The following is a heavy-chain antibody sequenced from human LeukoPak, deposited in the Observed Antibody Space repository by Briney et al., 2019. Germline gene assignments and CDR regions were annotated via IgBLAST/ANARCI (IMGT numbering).Heavy chain of an antibody. V-gene: IGHV4-4*07. D-gene: IGHD6-19*01. CDR1: GASIRSNS. CDR2: IYFSENT. Sequence: PSETLSLTCTVSGASIRSNSWSWIRRPAGKGLEWIGRIYFSENTNYNPSLKSRVTISLDTPKSQFSLKLSSVTAADTAVYYCARAPLYSGGSGWSIYYFYAMDVWGQGTTVTVSS. J-gene: IGHJ6*02. CDR3: ARAPLYSGGSGWSIYYFYAMDV.